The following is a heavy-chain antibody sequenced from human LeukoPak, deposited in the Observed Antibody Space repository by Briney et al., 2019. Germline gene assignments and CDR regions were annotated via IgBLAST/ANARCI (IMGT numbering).Heavy chain of an antibody. CDR1: GFTFSSYG. CDR2: ISYDGSNK. CDR3: AKGALEWLLGIDY. D-gene: IGHD3-3*01. Sequence: GRSLRLSCAASGFTFSSYGMHWVRQAPGKGLEWVAVISYDGSNKYYADSVKGRFTISRDNSKNTLYLQMNSLRAEDTAVYYCAKGALEWLLGIDYWGQGTLVTVSS. J-gene: IGHJ4*02. V-gene: IGHV3-30*18.